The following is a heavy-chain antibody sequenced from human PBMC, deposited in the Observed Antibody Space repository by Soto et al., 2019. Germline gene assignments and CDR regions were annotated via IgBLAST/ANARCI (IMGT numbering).Heavy chain of an antibody. V-gene: IGHV3-30-3*01. CDR1: EFTFSSYA. CDR3: ARDREAYSGFDYPAY. J-gene: IGHJ4*02. CDR2: ISYDGNNK. Sequence: LRLSCAASEFTFSSYAMHWVRHVPGKGLEWVALISYDGNNKYYAVSVRGRFTISRDNSKKTLYLQMNSLRPEDTAVYYCARDREAYSGFDYPAYWGQGTLVTVSS. D-gene: IGHD5-12*01.